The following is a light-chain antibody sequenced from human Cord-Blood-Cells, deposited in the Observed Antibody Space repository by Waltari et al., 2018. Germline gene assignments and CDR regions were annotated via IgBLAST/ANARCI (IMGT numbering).Light chain of an antibody. CDR3: SSYTSSSTLLV. CDR1: SSDVGGYNY. Sequence: HSALTQPASVSGSPGQSITISCTGTSSDVGGYNYVSWYQQHTGKAPKLMIYDVSNRPSGFSKRFSGSKSGNTASLTISGLQAEDEADYYCSSYTSSSTLLVFGGGTKLTVL. CDR2: DVS. J-gene: IGLJ2*01. V-gene: IGLV2-14*01.